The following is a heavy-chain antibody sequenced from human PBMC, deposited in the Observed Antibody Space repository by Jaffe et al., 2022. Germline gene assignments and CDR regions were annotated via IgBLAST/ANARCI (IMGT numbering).Heavy chain of an antibody. Sequence: QVQLQQWGAGLLKPSETLSLTCAVYGGSFSGYYWSWIRQPPGKGLEWIGEINHSGSTNYNPSLKSRVTISVDTSKNQFSLKLSSVTAADTAVYYCARVRGYCSGGSCYYYYYYMDVWGKGTTVTVSS. V-gene: IGHV4-34*01. CDR3: ARVRGYCSGGSCYYYYYYMDV. CDR2: INHSGST. CDR1: GGSFSGYY. D-gene: IGHD2-15*01. J-gene: IGHJ6*03.